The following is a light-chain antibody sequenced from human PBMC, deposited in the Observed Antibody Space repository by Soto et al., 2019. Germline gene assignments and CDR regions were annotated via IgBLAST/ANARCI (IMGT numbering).Light chain of an antibody. CDR1: SSDVGSYNL. CDR2: EGS. V-gene: IGLV2-23*03. J-gene: IGLJ2*01. CDR3: CSYAGSSTFLVV. Sequence: QSALTQPASVSGSPGQSITISCTGTSSDVGSYNLVSWYQQHSGKAPKLMIYEGSKRPSGVSNRFSGSKSGNTASLTISGLQAEDEADYYCCSYAGSSTFLVVFGGGTKLTVL.